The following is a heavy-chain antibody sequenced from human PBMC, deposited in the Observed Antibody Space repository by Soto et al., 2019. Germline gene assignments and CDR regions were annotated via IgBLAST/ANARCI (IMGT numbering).Heavy chain of an antibody. CDR2: IIPIFGTA. D-gene: IGHD6-19*01. CDR1: GVPFSSYA. Sequence: QVQLVQSGAEVKKPGSSVKVSCKASGVPFSSYAINWVRQAPGQGLEWMGGIIPIFGTANYAQSFQGRVTITADESTSTAYMELSSLTSEDTAMYYCARGSHSPGIAVAGYYFWGQGTLVTVSS. CDR3: ARGSHSPGIAVAGYYF. V-gene: IGHV1-69*01. J-gene: IGHJ4*02.